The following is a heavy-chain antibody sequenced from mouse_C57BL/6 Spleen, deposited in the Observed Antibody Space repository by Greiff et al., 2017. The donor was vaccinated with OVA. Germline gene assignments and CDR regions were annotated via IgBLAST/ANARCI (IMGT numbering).Heavy chain of an antibody. J-gene: IGHJ1*03. CDR2: IYPRSGNT. D-gene: IGHD1-1*01. Sequence: VQLQESGAELARPGASVKLSCKASGYTFTSSGISWVKQRTGQGLEWIGEIYPRSGNTYSNEKFKGKATLTSDKSSSTAYMELRSLTSEDSAVYFCARDGSRRSGYFDVWGTGTTVTVSS. CDR3: ARDGSRRSGYFDV. CDR1: GYTFTSSG. V-gene: IGHV1-81*01.